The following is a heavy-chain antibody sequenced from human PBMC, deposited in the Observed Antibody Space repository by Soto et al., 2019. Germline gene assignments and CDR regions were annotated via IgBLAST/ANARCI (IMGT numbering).Heavy chain of an antibody. Sequence: GGSLRLSCAASGFTFSSYTMNWVRQAPGKGLEWVSSITSSSSYISYADSVKGRFTISRDNAKDSLYLQMNSLRAEDTAVYYCARDGWLDYRGQGTLVTVSS. CDR3: ARDGWLDY. CDR2: ITSSSSYI. V-gene: IGHV3-21*01. J-gene: IGHJ4*02. CDR1: GFTFSSYT. D-gene: IGHD2-15*01.